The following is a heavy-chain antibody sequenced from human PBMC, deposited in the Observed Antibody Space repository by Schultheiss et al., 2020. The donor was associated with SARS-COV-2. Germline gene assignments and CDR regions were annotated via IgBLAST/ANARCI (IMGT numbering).Heavy chain of an antibody. D-gene: IGHD1-14*01. CDR2: ISYDGSNK. CDR3: ARDPRNDY. V-gene: IGHV3-30*03. CDR1: GFTFSSYG. Sequence: GGSLRLSCAASGFTFSSYGMHWVRQAPGKGLEWVAVISYDGSNKYYADSVKGRFTISRDNSKNTLFVQMNSLRAEDTAVYYCARDPRNDYWGQGTLVTVSS. J-gene: IGHJ4*02.